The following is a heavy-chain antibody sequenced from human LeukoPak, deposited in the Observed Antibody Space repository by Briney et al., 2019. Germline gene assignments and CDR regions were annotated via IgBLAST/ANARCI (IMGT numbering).Heavy chain of an antibody. CDR1: GFTFSSYS. V-gene: IGHV3-21*01. CDR2: ISSSSSYI. D-gene: IGHD3-16*01. CDR3: ARSYDLLNYYYGMDV. Sequence: TGGSLRLSCAASGFTFSSYSMNWVRQAPGKGLEWVSSISSSSSYIYYADSVKGRFTISRDNAKNSLYLQMNSLRAEDTAVYYCARSYDLLNYYYGMDVWGQGTTVTASS. J-gene: IGHJ6*02.